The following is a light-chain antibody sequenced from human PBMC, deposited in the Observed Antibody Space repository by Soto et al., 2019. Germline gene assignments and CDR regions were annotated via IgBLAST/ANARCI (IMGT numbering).Light chain of an antibody. CDR2: RAS. CDR1: QSISSY. Sequence: DIQMTQSPSILSASVGDRVVLTCRASQSISSYLAWYQHKPGKAPKLLIYRASNWEPGVPSKFSGSGYGTEFTLTITSLQPDDFATYHCQQYSYYPYTFGQGTKLEIK. CDR3: QQYSYYPYT. V-gene: IGKV1-5*03. J-gene: IGKJ2*01.